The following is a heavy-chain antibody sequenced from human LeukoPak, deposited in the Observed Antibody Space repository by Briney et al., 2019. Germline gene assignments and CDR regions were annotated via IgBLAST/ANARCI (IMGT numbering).Heavy chain of an antibody. Sequence: VASVTVSCKASGYTFTGYYMHWARQAPGQGLEWMGWINPNSGGTNYAQKFQGRVTMTRDTSISTVYMELSRLRSDDTAVFYCARGYYDSSDFEYFQHWGQGTLVTVSS. J-gene: IGHJ1*01. CDR1: GYTFTGYY. CDR3: ARGYYDSSDFEYFQH. V-gene: IGHV1-2*02. CDR2: INPNSGGT. D-gene: IGHD3-22*01.